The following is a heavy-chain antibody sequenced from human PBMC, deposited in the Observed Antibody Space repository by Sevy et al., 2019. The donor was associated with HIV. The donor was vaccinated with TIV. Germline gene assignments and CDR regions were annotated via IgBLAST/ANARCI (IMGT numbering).Heavy chain of an antibody. CDR1: GYTLTELS. Sequence: ASVKVSCKVSGYTLTELSMHWVRQAPGKGLEWIGSFDPEDGETIYAQKSQGRVTMTEDTSTDTAYMELSSLRSEDTAMYFCAATKDYYESSGCPFDYWGQGSLVTVSS. V-gene: IGHV1-24*01. J-gene: IGHJ4*02. D-gene: IGHD3-22*01. CDR2: FDPEDGET. CDR3: AATKDYYESSGCPFDY.